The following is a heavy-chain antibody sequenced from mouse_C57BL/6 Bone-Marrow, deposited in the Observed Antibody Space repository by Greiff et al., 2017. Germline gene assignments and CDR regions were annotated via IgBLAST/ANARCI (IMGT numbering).Heavy chain of an antibody. J-gene: IGHJ4*01. CDR2: IYPGSGST. Sequence: VQLQQPGAELVKPGASVKMSCKASGYTFTSYWITWVKQRPGQGLEWIGDIYPGSGSTNYNEKFKSKATLPVDTSSSTAYMQLSSLTSEDSAVYYCARYYYYGSSYAMDYWGQGTSVTVSS. CDR3: ARYYYYGSSYAMDY. CDR1: GYTFTSYW. V-gene: IGHV1-55*01. D-gene: IGHD1-1*01.